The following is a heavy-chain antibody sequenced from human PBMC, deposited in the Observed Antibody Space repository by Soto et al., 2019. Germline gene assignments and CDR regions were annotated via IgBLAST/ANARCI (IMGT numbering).Heavy chain of an antibody. Sequence: PSETLSLTCTVSGGSVSSGSYYWSWVRQPPGKGLEWIGEIYHSGSTNYNPSLKSRVTISVDKSKNQFSLKLSSVTAADTAVYYCARDLVGGYYDFWSGSRGRFDPWGQGTLVTVSS. CDR3: ARDLVGGYYDFWSGSRGRFDP. D-gene: IGHD3-3*01. CDR2: IYHSGST. J-gene: IGHJ5*02. CDR1: GGSVSSGSYY. V-gene: IGHV4-39*07.